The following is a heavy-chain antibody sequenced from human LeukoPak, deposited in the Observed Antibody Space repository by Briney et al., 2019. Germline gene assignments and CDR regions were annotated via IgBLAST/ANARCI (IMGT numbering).Heavy chain of an antibody. CDR3: AKFSRGGSCDWFDP. D-gene: IGHD2-15*01. Sequence: GGSLRLSCAASGFTFRDAAMTWVRQAPGKGLEWVSLISSSGNNAYYADSVKGRFTISRDNSKNTLYLQMNSLRAEDTAVYYCAKFSRGGSCDWFDPWGQGTLVTVSS. J-gene: IGHJ5*02. CDR1: GFTFRDAA. CDR2: ISSSGNNA. V-gene: IGHV3-23*01.